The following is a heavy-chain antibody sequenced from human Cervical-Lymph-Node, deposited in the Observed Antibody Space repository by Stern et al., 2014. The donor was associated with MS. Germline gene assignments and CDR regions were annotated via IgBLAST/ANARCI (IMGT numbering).Heavy chain of an antibody. D-gene: IGHD1-26*01. CDR2: ISGSVSYI. J-gene: IGHJ4*02. CDR1: WVPFGSYT. V-gene: IGHV3-21*01. Sequence: QPGQSWGGLVKPWGSPGPSRGTPWVPFGSYTIIWVPPAPGKGVEGVSFISGSVSYIYYADSVKGRFTISRDNARNSLYLQMSSLRAGDTAVYYCARALHPRGSFYPGYWGQGTLVTVSS. CDR3: ARALHPRGSFYPGY.